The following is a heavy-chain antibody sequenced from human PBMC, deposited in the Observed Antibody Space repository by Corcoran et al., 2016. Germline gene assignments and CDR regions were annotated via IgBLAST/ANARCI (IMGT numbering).Heavy chain of an antibody. CDR3: ARDCSGGSCYSPFFDY. V-gene: IGHV4-39*07. CDR2: IYYSGST. Sequence: QLQLQESGPGLVKPSETLSLTCTVSGGSISSSNYYWVWIRQPPGKGLEWIGSIYYSGSTYYNPSLKSRVTISVDTSKNQFSLKLSSVTAADTAVYYCARDCSGGSCYSPFFDYWGQGTLVTVSS. J-gene: IGHJ4*02. D-gene: IGHD2-15*01. CDR1: GGSISSSNYY.